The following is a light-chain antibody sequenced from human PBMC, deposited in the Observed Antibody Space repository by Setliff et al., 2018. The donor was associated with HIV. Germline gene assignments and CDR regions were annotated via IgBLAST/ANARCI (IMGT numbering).Light chain of an antibody. CDR3: QQYHSTPYT. V-gene: IGKV4-1*01. Sequence: DIVMTQSPDYLAVSLGGRATINCKSSQSILYSSNSKNYLAWYQQQPRQPPKLLIYWASTRESGVPDRFSGSGSGTDFTLTISSLQAEDVAVYYCQQYHSTPYTFGQGTKVDIK. J-gene: IGKJ2*01. CDR2: WAS. CDR1: QSILYSSNSKNY.